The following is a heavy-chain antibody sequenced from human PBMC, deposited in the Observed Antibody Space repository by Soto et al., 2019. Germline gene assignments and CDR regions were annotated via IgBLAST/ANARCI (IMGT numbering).Heavy chain of an antibody. Sequence: SETLSLTCTVSGGSISSYYWSWIRQPPGKGLEWIGYIYYSGSTNYNPSLKSRVTISVDTSKNQFSLKLSSVTAADTAVYYCARAGCSGGSCYGYYGMDVWGQGTTVTVS. D-gene: IGHD2-15*01. CDR3: ARAGCSGGSCYGYYGMDV. J-gene: IGHJ6*02. V-gene: IGHV4-59*01. CDR1: GGSISSYY. CDR2: IYYSGST.